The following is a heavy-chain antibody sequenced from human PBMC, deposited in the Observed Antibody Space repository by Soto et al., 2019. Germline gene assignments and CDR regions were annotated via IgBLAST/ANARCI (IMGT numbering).Heavy chain of an antibody. J-gene: IGHJ4*02. D-gene: IGHD3-22*01. V-gene: IGHV4-39*02. CDR3: AGLKYYDTSDYLAY. CDR2: IYYSGST. Sequence: SETLSLTCTGSGGSISSRSYYWGWIRQPPGKGLEWIGSIYYSGSTYYNPSLKSRVTISVDTSKNHFSLKLSSVTAADTAVYYCAGLKYYDTSDYLAYWGQGTLVTVSS. CDR1: GGSISSRSYY.